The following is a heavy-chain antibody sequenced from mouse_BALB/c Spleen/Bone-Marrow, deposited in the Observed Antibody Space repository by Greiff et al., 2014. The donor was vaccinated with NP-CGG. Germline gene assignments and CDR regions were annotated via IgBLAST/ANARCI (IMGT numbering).Heavy chain of an antibody. V-gene: IGHV1-80*01. J-gene: IGHJ2*01. CDR3: ARGGISVDY. CDR2: IYPGDGDT. CDR1: DYAFSVYW. Sequence: QVQLQQPGAELVRPGSSVKISCKASDYAFSVYWMNWVKQRPGQGLEWIGQIYPGDGDTNYNGKFKGRATLTADKSSNTAYMQLSSLTSEDSAVYFCARGGISVDYWGQGTTLTVSS.